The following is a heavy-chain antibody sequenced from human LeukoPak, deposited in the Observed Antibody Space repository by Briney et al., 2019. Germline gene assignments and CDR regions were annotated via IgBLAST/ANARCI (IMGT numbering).Heavy chain of an antibody. V-gene: IGHV3-21*04. D-gene: IGHD2-8*01. J-gene: IGHJ4*02. CDR2: ISSSSSYI. Sequence: GGSLRLSCAASGFTFSSYSMNWVRQAPGKGLEWVSSISSSSSYIYYADSVKGRFTISRDNSKNTLYLQMNSLRAEDTAVYYCAKDPGYCTNGVCYTGGYFDYWGQGTLVTVSS. CDR1: GFTFSSYS. CDR3: AKDPGYCTNGVCYTGGYFDY.